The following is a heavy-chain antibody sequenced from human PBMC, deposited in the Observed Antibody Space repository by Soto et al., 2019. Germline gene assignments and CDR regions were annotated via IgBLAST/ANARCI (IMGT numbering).Heavy chain of an antibody. Sequence: PGGSLRLSCAASGFTFSSYAMSWVRQAPGKGLEWVSAISGSGGSTYYADSVKGRFTISRDNSKNTLYLQMNSLRAEDTAVYYCAKDSIALLWFGTHSPILGMDVWGQGTTVTVSS. J-gene: IGHJ6*02. CDR2: ISGSGGST. CDR1: GFTFSSYA. D-gene: IGHD3-10*01. CDR3: AKDSIALLWFGTHSPILGMDV. V-gene: IGHV3-23*01.